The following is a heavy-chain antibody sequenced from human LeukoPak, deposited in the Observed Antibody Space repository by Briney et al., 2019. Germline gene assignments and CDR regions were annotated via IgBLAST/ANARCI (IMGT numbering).Heavy chain of an antibody. J-gene: IGHJ4*02. CDR1: GITFSSYA. V-gene: IGHV3-23*01. CDR3: VKHSAPVLAAARFDY. Sequence: AGGSLRLSCAAPGITFSSYAMSWVRQAPGKGLEWVSVISGSGTNTYYADSVKGRFTISRDNSKNTLYLQMNSLRAEDTALYYCVKHSAPVLAAARFDYWGQGNLVTVSS. D-gene: IGHD2-2*01. CDR2: ISGSGTNT.